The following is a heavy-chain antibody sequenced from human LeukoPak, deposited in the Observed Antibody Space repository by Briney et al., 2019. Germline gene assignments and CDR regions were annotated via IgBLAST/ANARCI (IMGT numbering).Heavy chain of an antibody. D-gene: IGHD3-3*01. CDR2: ISGSGGST. J-gene: IGHJ4*02. CDR1: GFTFSTYA. CDR3: VIWSGYYM. Sequence: GESLRLSCAASGFTFSTYAMSWVRQAPGRGLEWVSTISGSGGSTYYADSVKGRFTISRDNSKNTLYLQMNSLRAEDTAVYYCVIWSGYYMWGQGTLVTVSS. V-gene: IGHV3-23*01.